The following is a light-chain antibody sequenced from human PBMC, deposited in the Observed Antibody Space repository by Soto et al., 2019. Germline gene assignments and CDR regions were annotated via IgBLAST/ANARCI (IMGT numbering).Light chain of an antibody. V-gene: IGLV4-60*03. CDR3: ETWDSNTFVV. J-gene: IGLJ2*01. Sequence: QLVLTQSSSASASLGSSVKLTCTLSSGYSTYIIAWHQQQPGKAPRYLMKVERSGSYNKGSGVPDPFSGSSSGADRYLTISNLQSEDEADYYCETWDSNTFVVFGGGTKLTVL. CDR2: VERSGSY. CDR1: SGYSTYI.